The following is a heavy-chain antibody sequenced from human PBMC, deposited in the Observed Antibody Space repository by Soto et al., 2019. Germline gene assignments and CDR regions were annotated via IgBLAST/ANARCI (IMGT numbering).Heavy chain of an antibody. CDR3: ARGWFDP. V-gene: IGHV3-30-3*01. CDR2: ISYDGSNK. Sequence: QVQLVESGGGVVQPGRSLRLSCAASGFTFSSYARHWVRQAPGKGLEWVAVISYDGSNKYYADSVKGRFTISRDNSKNTLYLQMNSLRAEDTAVYYCARGWFDPWGQGTLVTVSS. CDR1: GFTFSSYA. J-gene: IGHJ5*02.